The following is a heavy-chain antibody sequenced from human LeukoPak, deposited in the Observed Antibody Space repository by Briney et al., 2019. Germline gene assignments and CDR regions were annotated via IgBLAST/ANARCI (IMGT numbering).Heavy chain of an antibody. V-gene: IGHV3-23*01. CDR1: GFTFSRSA. J-gene: IGHJ4*02. Sequence: PGGSLRLSCAVSGFTFSRSAMSWVRQAPGTGLEWVSGISGSGGSTYYADSVKGRFTISRDNAKNSLYLQMNSLRAEDTAVYYCARGMGVVVTAIPVAAFDYWGQGTLVTVSS. D-gene: IGHD2-21*02. CDR3: ARGMGVVVTAIPVAAFDY. CDR2: ISGSGGST.